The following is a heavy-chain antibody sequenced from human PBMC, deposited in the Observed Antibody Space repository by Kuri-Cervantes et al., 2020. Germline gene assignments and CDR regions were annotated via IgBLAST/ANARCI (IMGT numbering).Heavy chain of an antibody. CDR1: GGSVSSGSYY. Sequence: ESLRLSCTVYGGSVSSGSYYWSWLRQPPGKGLEWIGYIYYSGSTNYNPSLKSRVTISVDTSKNQFSLKLSTVTAADTAVYYCARDYVWGSYRLIDYLGQRPLVTVSS. J-gene: IGHJ4*02. CDR3: ARDYVWGSYRLIDY. D-gene: IGHD3-16*02. CDR2: IYYSGST. V-gene: IGHV4-61*01.